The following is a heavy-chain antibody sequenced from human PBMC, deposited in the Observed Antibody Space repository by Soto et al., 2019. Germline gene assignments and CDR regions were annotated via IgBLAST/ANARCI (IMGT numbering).Heavy chain of an antibody. Sequence: PGGSLRLSCAASGFSFSTYWMRWVRQVPGTGLEWVANIKADGSETYYVDSVRGRFTMSRDNAKTSLSLQLNSLRAEDTAVYYCAKGGHIDFCGQGTLVTVSS. V-gene: IGHV3-7*03. D-gene: IGHD3-16*01. CDR2: IKADGSET. CDR3: AKGGHIDF. CDR1: GFSFSTYW. J-gene: IGHJ4*02.